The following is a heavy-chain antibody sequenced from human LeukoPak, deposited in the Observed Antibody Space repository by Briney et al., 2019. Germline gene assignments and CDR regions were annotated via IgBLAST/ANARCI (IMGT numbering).Heavy chain of an antibody. CDR2: INHSGST. CDR1: GGSFSGYY. CDR3: ARGGPVQLEPPVIGPTDY. Sequence: SETLSLTCAVYGGSFSGYYWSWIRQPPGKELEWIGEINHSGSTNYNPSLKSRVTISVDTFKNQFSLKLSSVTAADTAVYYCARGGPVQLEPPVIGPTDYWGQGTLVTVSS. J-gene: IGHJ4*02. D-gene: IGHD1-1*01. V-gene: IGHV4-34*01.